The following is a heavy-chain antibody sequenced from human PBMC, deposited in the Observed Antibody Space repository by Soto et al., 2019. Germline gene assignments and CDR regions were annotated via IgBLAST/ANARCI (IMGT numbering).Heavy chain of an antibody. V-gene: IGHV3-30*18. CDR2: ISYGGSNK. CDR3: AKDREIGYSSGLDY. D-gene: IGHD6-19*01. CDR1: GLTFSSYG. J-gene: IGHJ4*02. Sequence: GGSLRLSCAASGLTFSSYGMHWFRRAPGKGLEWVEVISYGGSNKYYADSVKGRFTISRDNSKNTLYLQMNSLRAEDTAVYYCAKDREIGYSSGLDYWGQGTLVTVSS.